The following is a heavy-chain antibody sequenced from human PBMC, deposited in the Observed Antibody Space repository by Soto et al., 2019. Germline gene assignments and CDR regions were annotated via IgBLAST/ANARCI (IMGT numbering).Heavy chain of an antibody. CDR1: GFTFSSYS. V-gene: IGHV3-21*01. Sequence: GGSLRLSCAASGFTFSSYSMNWVRQAPGKGLEWVSSISSSSSYIYYADSVKGRFTISRDNAKNSLYLQMNSLRAEDTAVYYCARHYYGSGSWDYYGMDVWGQGTTVTVSS. CDR2: ISSSSSYI. D-gene: IGHD3-10*01. J-gene: IGHJ6*02. CDR3: ARHYYGSGSWDYYGMDV.